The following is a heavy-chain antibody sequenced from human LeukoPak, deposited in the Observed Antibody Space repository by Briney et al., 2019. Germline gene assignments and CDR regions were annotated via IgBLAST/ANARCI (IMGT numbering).Heavy chain of an antibody. CDR1: GYTFTSYD. V-gene: IGHV1-8*01. CDR3: ARGFNSSSWLYYYYYYGMDV. J-gene: IGHJ6*02. CDR2: MNPNSGNT. Sequence: ASVKVSCKASGYTFTSYDINWVRQATGQGLEWMGWMNPNSGNTGYAQKFQGRVTMTRNTSISTAYMELSSLRSEDTAVYYCARGFNSSSWLYYYYYYGMDVWGQGTTVTVSS. D-gene: IGHD6-13*01.